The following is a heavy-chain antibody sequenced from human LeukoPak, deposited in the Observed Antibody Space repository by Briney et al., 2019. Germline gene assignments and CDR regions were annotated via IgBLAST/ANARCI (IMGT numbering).Heavy chain of an antibody. CDR2: ISSTSAYI. D-gene: IGHD3-22*01. J-gene: IGHJ4*02. Sequence: GGSLRLSCAGSGFALKSYSLSWVRQAPGKGLEWVSSISSTSAYIYYADSVKGRFTISRDNVDNVVYLQMNSLGAEDTAVYYCARWLSYKIDSNGFLDYWGQGTLVTVSS. CDR1: GFALKSYS. CDR3: ARWLSYKIDSNGFLDY. V-gene: IGHV3-21*01.